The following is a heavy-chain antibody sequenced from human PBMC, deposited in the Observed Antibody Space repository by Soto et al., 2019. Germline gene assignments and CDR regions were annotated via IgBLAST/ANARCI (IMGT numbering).Heavy chain of an antibody. CDR2: ITGSGGTI. D-gene: IGHD2-21*02. J-gene: IGHJ1*01. CDR3: EKADVAGDGLWLVAD. V-gene: IGHV3-23*01. Sequence: DVHLLESGGGLVQPGGSLRLSCAASGFSFSRCAMIWVRQAPGKGQEWVSGITGSGGTIEYAASVKGRFTISRDNSKNTVDLQMNSLRAEDTAMYYCEKADVAGDGLWLVADWGQGILVTVS. CDR1: GFSFSRCA.